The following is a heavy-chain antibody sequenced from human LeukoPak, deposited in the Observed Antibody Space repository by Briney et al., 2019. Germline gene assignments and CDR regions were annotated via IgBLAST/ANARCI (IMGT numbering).Heavy chain of an antibody. D-gene: IGHD4-23*01. CDR1: GFTFSSYG. CDR2: ISYDGSNK. CDR3: AKLIDYGGNSVSY. V-gene: IGHV3-30*18. Sequence: GRSLRLSCAASGFTFSSYGMHWVRQAPGKGLEWVAVISYDGSNKYYADSVKGRFTISRDNSKNTLYLQMNSLRAEDTAVYYCAKLIDYGGNSVSYWGQETLVTVSS. J-gene: IGHJ4*02.